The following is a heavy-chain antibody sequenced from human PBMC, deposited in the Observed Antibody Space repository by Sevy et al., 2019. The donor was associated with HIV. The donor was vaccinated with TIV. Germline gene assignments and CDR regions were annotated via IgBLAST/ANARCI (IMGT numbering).Heavy chain of an antibody. V-gene: IGHV3-74*01. CDR2: IKSEGSST. Sequence: GGSLRLSCAASGFTFSSYWMHWVRRVPGKGLVWVSRIKSEGSSTSYADSVKGRFTISRDNAKNTLYLQMNSLRAEDTAVYYSAREGDQQLGPFGYWGQGTLVTVSS. J-gene: IGHJ4*02. CDR1: GFTFSSYW. CDR3: AREGDQQLGPFGY. D-gene: IGHD6-13*01.